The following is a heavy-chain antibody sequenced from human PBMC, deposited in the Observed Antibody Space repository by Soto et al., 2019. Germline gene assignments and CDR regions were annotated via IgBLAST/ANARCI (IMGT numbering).Heavy chain of an antibody. CDR2: IYHSGST. Sequence: PSETLSLTCAVSGGSISSSNWWSWVRQPPGKGLEWIGEIYHSGSTNYSPSFRGQVTISVDRATSTAYLQWSSLKASDTAMYYCTRRAGYIDYWGQGTLVTVSS. D-gene: IGHD6-13*01. CDR3: TRRAGYIDY. CDR1: GGSISSSNW. J-gene: IGHJ4*02. V-gene: IGHV4-4*02.